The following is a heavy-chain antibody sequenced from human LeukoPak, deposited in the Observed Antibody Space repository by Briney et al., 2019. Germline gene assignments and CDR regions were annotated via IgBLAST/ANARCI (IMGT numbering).Heavy chain of an antibody. CDR1: GGSISRYY. J-gene: IGHJ6*02. CDR3: ARGGPDFWSGYRLYGMDV. CDR2: IYYSGST. V-gene: IGHV4-59*01. Sequence: SETLSLTCTVSGGSISRYYWSWIRQPPGKGLEWIGYIYYSGSTNYNPSLKSRVTISVDTSKNQFSLKLSSVTAAGTAVYYCARGGPDFWSGYRLYGMDVWGQGTTVTVSS. D-gene: IGHD3-3*01.